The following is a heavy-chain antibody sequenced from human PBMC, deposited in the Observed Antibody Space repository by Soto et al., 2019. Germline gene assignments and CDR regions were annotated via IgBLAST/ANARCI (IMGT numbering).Heavy chain of an antibody. V-gene: IGHV1-69*13. CDR2: IIPIFGTA. CDR1: GGTFSSYA. Sequence: SVKVSCKASGGTFSSYAISWVRQAPGQGLEWMGGIIPIFGTANYAQKFQGRVTITADESTSTAYMELSSLRSEDTAVYYCARGLIVVVPAAIGRDYYCYGMAVWGQGTTVTVSS. D-gene: IGHD2-2*02. CDR3: ARGLIVVVPAAIGRDYYCYGMAV. J-gene: IGHJ6*02.